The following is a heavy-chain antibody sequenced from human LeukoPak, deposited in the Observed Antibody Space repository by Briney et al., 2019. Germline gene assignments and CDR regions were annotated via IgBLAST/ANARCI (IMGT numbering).Heavy chain of an antibody. CDR3: ARVPSSVAGSEFDY. CDR1: GYTFTGYY. D-gene: IGHD6-19*01. V-gene: IGHV1-2*02. Sequence: ASVKVSCKASGYTFTGYYMHWVRQAPGQGLEWMGWINPNSGGTNYAQKFQGRVTMTRDTSISTAYMELSRLRSDDTAVYYCARVPSSVAGSEFDYWGQGTLVTVSS. CDR2: INPNSGGT. J-gene: IGHJ4*02.